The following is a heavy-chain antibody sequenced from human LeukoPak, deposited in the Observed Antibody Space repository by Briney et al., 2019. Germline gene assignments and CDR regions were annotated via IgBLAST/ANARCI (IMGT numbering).Heavy chain of an antibody. CDR2: IYYSGST. CDR3: ARHPLVVITTIHAFDI. CDR1: GGSISRSSYY. J-gene: IGHJ3*02. Sequence: SETLSLTCTVSGGSISRSSYYWGWIRQPPGKGLEWIGTIYYSGSTYYNPSLKSRVTISVDTSKNQFSLKLSSVAAADTAVYYCARHPLVVITTIHAFDIWGQGTMVTVSS. V-gene: IGHV4-39*01. D-gene: IGHD3-22*01.